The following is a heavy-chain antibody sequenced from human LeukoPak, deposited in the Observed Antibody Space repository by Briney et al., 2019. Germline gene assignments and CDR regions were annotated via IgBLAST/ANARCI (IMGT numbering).Heavy chain of an antibody. CDR3: ARVSGYCSNGVCRFEY. D-gene: IGHD2-8*01. J-gene: IGHJ4*02. CDR1: GGSFSDYY. CDR2: INHSGRT. V-gene: IGHV4-34*01. Sequence: SETLSLTCAVYGGSFSDYYLSWIRQPPGGGLEWIGGINHSGRTNYNPSLKSRVTILVDTSKNQLSLKLNSVTAADTAVYYCARVSGYCSNGVCRFEYWGQGTLVTVSS.